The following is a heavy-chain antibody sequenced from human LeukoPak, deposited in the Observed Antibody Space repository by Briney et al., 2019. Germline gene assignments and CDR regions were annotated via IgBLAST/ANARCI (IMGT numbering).Heavy chain of an antibody. CDR1: GYTFTSYN. CDR2: GNTSGGST. Sequence: ASVKVFCKASGYTFTSYNMHWVRHAPGQGLERRGIGNTSGGSTSYAQKFQGRVTTTRGTSNSTVYTGLRSLRAEDTAVYSCAKYYYDSSGYYSGDYWGQGTLVTVSS. CDR3: AKYYYDSSGYYSGDY. J-gene: IGHJ4*02. D-gene: IGHD3-22*01. V-gene: IGHV1-46*01.